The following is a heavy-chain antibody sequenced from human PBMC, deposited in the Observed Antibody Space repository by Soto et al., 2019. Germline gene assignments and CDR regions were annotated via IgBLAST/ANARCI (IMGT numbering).Heavy chain of an antibody. J-gene: IGHJ4*02. CDR2: ISAYNGNT. CDR3: ARAGLPQHIVVVTAILPDY. CDR1: GYTFTSYG. D-gene: IGHD2-21*02. V-gene: IGHV1-18*01. Sequence: ASVKVSCKASGYTFTSYGISWVRQAPGQGLEWMGWISAYNGNTNYAQKLQGRVTMTTDTSTSTAYMELRSLRSDDTAVYYCARAGLPQHIVVVTAILPDYWGQGTLVTVSS.